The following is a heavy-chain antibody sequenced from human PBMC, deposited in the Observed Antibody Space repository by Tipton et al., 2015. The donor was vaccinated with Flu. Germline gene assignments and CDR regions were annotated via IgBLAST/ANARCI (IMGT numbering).Heavy chain of an antibody. J-gene: IGHJ3*02. Sequence: QLVQSGGGVVRPGGSLRLSCAASGFTFDDYGMSWVCQAPGKGLEWVSGINWNGGSTGYADSVKGRFTISRDNAKNSLYLQMNSLRAEDTALYYCARVLNDYGGKGGAFDIWGQGTMVTVSS. V-gene: IGHV3-20*04. CDR3: ARVLNDYGGKGGAFDI. CDR2: INWNGGST. D-gene: IGHD4-23*01. CDR1: GFTFDDYG.